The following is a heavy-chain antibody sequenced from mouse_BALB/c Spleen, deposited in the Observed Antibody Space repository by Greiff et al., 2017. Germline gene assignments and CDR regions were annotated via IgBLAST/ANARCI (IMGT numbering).Heavy chain of an antibody. CDR1: GYTFTDYN. J-gene: IGHJ2*01. V-gene: IGHV1S29*02. Sequence: VQLQQSGPELVKPGASVKISCKASGYTFTDYNMHWVKQSHGKSLEWIGYIYPYNGGTGYNQKFKSKATLTVDNSSSTAYMELRSLTSEDSAVYYCARGRDDYDVFDDWGQGTTLTVSS. D-gene: IGHD2-4*01. CDR2: IYPYNGGT. CDR3: ARGRDDYDVFDD.